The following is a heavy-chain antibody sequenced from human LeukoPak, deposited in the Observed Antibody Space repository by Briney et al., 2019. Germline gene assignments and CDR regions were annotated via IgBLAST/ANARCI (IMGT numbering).Heavy chain of an antibody. CDR2: IWYDGSDK. CDR1: GFTFSSFG. CDR3: AKSVAVADRQDY. V-gene: IGHV3-33*06. D-gene: IGHD6-19*01. Sequence: PGGSLRLSCAASGFTFSSFGMHWVRQAPGKGLEWVAIIWYDGSDKYYADSVKGRFTVSRDNSKNTLHLQVNSLRAEDTAVYYCAKSVAVADRQDYWGQGTLVTVSS. J-gene: IGHJ4*02.